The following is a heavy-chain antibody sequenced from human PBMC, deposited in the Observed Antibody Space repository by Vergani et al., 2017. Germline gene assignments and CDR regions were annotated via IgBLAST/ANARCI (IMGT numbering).Heavy chain of an antibody. D-gene: IGHD3-22*01. CDR2: IFYSGST. CDR1: GGPISSYY. CDR3: ARVQYYYDSSGYYHRNYYYYYMDV. V-gene: IGHV4-59*01. J-gene: IGHJ6*03. Sequence: QVQLQESGPGLVKPSETLSLTCTVSGGPISSYYWSWIRQPPGXGLEWIGYIFYSGSTNYNPSLKSGLTISVDTPNNQFSLKLSSVTAADTAVYYCARVQYYYDSSGYYHRNYYYYYMDVWGKGTTVTVSS.